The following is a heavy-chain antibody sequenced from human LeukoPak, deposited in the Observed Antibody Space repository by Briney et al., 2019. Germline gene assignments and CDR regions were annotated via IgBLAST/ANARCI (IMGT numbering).Heavy chain of an antibody. Sequence: PGRSLRLSCAASGFTFSSYAMHWVRQAPGKGLEWVAVISYDGSNKYYADSVKGRFTISRDNSNNTLYLQMNSLRAEDTAVYYCARVYYDFWSGCPLDQYYYMDVWGKGTTVTVSS. CDR3: ARVYYDFWSGCPLDQYYYMDV. J-gene: IGHJ6*03. D-gene: IGHD3-3*01. V-gene: IGHV3-30*01. CDR2: ISYDGSNK. CDR1: GFTFSSYA.